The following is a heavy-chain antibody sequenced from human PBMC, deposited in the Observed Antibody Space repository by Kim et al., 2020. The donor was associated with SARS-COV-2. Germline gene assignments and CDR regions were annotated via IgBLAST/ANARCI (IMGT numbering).Heavy chain of an antibody. V-gene: IGHV1-2*02. J-gene: IGHJ4*02. Sequence: ASVKVSCKASGYIFTDFYIHWVRQVPGQGLEWMGWTNPDGIGTNYAQKFQGRLTLTRDTSITTAFLELSGLRSADTAVYYRVRDANTPKEDLDFWGEGTLIPVSS. D-gene: IGHD5-18*01. CDR3: VRDANTPKEDLDF. CDR1: GYIFTDFY. CDR2: TNPDGIGT.